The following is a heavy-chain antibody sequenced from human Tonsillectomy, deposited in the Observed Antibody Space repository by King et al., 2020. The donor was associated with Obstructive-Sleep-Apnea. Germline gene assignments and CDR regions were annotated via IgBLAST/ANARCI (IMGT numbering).Heavy chain of an antibody. J-gene: IGHJ4*02. CDR3: ARDQPYHSESSGPIDY. CDR1: GFTFSSYT. D-gene: IGHD3-22*01. CDR2: IRSSGSIM. V-gene: IGHV3-48*04. Sequence: VQLVESGGGLVQPGGPLRLSCAASGFTFSSYTMNWVRQAPGKGLEWISFIRSSGSIMFYADSVKGRFTISRDNSKNSLYLQMNRLRAEDTAVYYCARDQPYHSESSGPIDYWGQGTLVTVSS.